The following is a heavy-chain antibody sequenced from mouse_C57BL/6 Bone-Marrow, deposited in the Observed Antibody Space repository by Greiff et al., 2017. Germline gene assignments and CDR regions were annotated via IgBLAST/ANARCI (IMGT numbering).Heavy chain of an antibody. CDR2: ISYDGSN. CDR3: ARRLAY. Sequence: EVKLQESGPGFVKPSQSLSLTCSVTGYSITSGYYWNWIRQFPGNKLEWMGYISYDGSNNYNPSLKNRISITRDTSKNQFFLKLNSVTTEDTATYYCARRLAYWGQGTLVTVSA. V-gene: IGHV3-6*01. J-gene: IGHJ3*01. CDR1: GYSITSGYY.